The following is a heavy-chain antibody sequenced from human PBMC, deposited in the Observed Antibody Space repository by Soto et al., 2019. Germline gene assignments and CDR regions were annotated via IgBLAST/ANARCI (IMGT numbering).Heavy chain of an antibody. CDR1: GFTFSSYA. CDR3: ARDKGTTYYYYGMDV. D-gene: IGHD4-17*01. V-gene: IGHV3-30-3*01. J-gene: IGHJ6*02. CDR2: ISYDGSNK. Sequence: QVQLVESGGGVVQPGRSLRLSCAASGFTFSSYAMHWVRQAPGKGLEWVAVISYDGSNKYYADSVKGRFTISRDNSQNTLYLQMNSLRAEDTAVYYCARDKGTTYYYYGMDVWGQGTTVTVSS.